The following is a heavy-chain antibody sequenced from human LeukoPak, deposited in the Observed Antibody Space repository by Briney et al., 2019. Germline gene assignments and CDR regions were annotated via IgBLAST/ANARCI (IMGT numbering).Heavy chain of an antibody. D-gene: IGHD5-12*01. CDR3: ARGIRGGGMNASGYYRYHYNGLDV. J-gene: IGHJ6*02. CDR2: VYYSGST. Sequence: SETLSLTCTVSGGSISSSSYYWGWIRQPPGKGLEWIGSVYYSGSTYYNPSLMSRLAISVDTSKNQFSLRLSSVTAADTAVYFCARGIRGGGMNASGYYRYHYNGLDVWGQGTTVTVSS. CDR1: GGSISSSSYY. V-gene: IGHV4-39*07.